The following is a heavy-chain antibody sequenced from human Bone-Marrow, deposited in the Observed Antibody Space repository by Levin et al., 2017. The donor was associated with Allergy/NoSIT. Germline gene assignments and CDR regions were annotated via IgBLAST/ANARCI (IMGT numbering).Heavy chain of an antibody. D-gene: IGHD3-16*02. CDR2: IRSKAFDETT. V-gene: IGHV3-49*03. Sequence: GESLKISCTTSGFTFGDYSMYWFRQAPGKGLEWVGFIRSKAFDETTQYAASVKGSITISRDDSESIAYLQMNSLKTEDTAVYYCTRDRGIWGNYRPFDYWGQGTPVTVSS. CDR1: GFTFGDYS. CDR3: TRDRGIWGNYRPFDY. J-gene: IGHJ4*02.